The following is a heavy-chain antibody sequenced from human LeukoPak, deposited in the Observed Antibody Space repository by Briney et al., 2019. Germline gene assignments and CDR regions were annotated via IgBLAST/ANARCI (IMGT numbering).Heavy chain of an antibody. CDR3: ARDCGGGSCYGPYDAFDI. D-gene: IGHD2-15*01. CDR2: IFPGDSDT. CDR1: GYSFTGRW. V-gene: IGHV5-51*01. J-gene: IGHJ3*02. Sequence: GESLKISCQGSGYSFTGRWIGWVRQMPGKGLEWMGIIFPGDSDTRYSPSFHGQVTISADKSISAAYLQWSSLRAEDTAVYYCARDCGGGSCYGPYDAFDIWGQGTMVTVSS.